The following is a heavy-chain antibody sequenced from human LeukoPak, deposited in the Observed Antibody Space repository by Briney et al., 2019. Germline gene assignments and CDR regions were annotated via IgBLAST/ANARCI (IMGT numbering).Heavy chain of an antibody. CDR3: ARVSGPFDY. V-gene: IGHV4-61*02. CDR2: IYTSGST. J-gene: IGHJ4*02. CDR1: GGSISSGSYY. Sequence: SETLSLTCTVSGGSISSGSYYWSWIRQPAGKGLEWIGRIYTSGSTHYNPSLKSRVTISVDTSKNQFSLKLSSVTAADTAVYYCARVSGPFDYWGQGTLVTVSS.